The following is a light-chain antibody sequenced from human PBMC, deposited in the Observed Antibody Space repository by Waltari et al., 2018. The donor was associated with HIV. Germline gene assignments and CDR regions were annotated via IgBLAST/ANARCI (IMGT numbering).Light chain of an antibody. CDR3: AAWDDSLNGVV. Sequence: QSVLTQPPSASGTPGQRVTISCSGSSSNIGSNTVNWCQQLPGTSPKLRIYSNNRRPSGVRDRFSGSKSGTSSSLAISGLQSEDEADYYCAAWDDSLNGVVFGGGTKLTVL. J-gene: IGLJ2*01. V-gene: IGLV1-44*01. CDR2: SNN. CDR1: SSNIGSNT.